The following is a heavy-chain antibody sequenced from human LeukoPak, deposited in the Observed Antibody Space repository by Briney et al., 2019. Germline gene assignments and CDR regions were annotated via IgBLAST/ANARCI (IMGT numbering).Heavy chain of an antibody. CDR3: ARGRRGINPNTFDY. CDR1: GFTFSSYE. D-gene: IGHD3-16*01. V-gene: IGHV3-48*03. CDR2: ISSSGSTI. Sequence: GGSLRLSCAASGFTFSSYEMNWVRQAPGKGLEWVSYISSSGSTIYYADSVKGRFTISRDNAKNSLYLQMNSLRAEDTAIYYCARGRRGINPNTFDYWGQGTLVTVSS. J-gene: IGHJ4*02.